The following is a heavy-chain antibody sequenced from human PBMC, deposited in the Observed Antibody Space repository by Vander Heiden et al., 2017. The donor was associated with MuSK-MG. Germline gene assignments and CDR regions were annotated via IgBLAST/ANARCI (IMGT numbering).Heavy chain of an antibody. J-gene: IGHJ2*01. V-gene: IGHV3-11*01. CDR1: GFTFSDYY. CDR3: ARDGRNWYFDL. CDR2: ISNRGTIT. Sequence: QVQLVESGGGLVKPGGSLRLSCAASGFTFSDYYINWTRQAPGKGLELVSYISNRGTITNYADSVKGRFTISRDNVNNSLYLQMNSLRAEDTAVYYCARDGRNWYFDLWGRGTLVTVSS.